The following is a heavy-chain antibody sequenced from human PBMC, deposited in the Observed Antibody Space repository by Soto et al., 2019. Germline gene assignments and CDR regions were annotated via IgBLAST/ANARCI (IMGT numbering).Heavy chain of an antibody. CDR3: AKWDGYGDH. Sequence: EVQLLESGGDLIQPGGSLRLSCAASGFTFSSNSFTWVRQAPGKGLEYVSGISIGGDKTWHADSVKGRFTVSRDNSKNTVYLQMNSLRDDDTAVYYCAKWDGYGDHWGQGTLVTVSS. CDR1: GFTFSSNS. D-gene: IGHD5-12*01. J-gene: IGHJ5*02. V-gene: IGHV3-23*01. CDR2: ISIGGDKT.